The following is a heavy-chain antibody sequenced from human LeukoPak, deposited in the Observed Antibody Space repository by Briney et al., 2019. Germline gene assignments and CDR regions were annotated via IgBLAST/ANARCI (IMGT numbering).Heavy chain of an antibody. Sequence: PGGSLRLSCAASGFTFSDYYMSWIRQAPGKGLEWVSYISSSGSTIYYADSVKGRFTISKDNSKNSLYLQMNSLRTEDTALYYCAKDYSGSYYGDYYMDVWGKGTTVTVSS. CDR2: ISSSGSTI. CDR1: GFTFSDYY. CDR3: AKDYSGSYYGDYYMDV. J-gene: IGHJ6*03. D-gene: IGHD1-26*01. V-gene: IGHV3-11*01.